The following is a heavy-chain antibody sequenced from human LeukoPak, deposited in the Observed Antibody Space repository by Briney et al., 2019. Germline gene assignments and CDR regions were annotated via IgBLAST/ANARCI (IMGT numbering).Heavy chain of an antibody. Sequence: GGSLRLSCAVSGFTFSNNYFSWVRQAPGKGLEWVSVVYADGRTYYADSVKGRFTISRDNAKNSLYLQMNSLRAEDTAVYYCARENYDISGYPAGYFDYWGQGTLVTVSS. V-gene: IGHV3-66*01. J-gene: IGHJ4*02. CDR3: ARENYDISGYPAGYFDY. D-gene: IGHD3-22*01. CDR2: VYADGRT. CDR1: GFTFSNNY.